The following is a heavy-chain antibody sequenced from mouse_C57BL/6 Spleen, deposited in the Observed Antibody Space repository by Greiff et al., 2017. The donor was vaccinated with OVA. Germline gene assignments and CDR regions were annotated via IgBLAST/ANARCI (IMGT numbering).Heavy chain of an antibody. Sequence: VQLQQSGAELVKPGASVKLSCTASGFNIKDYYMHWVKQRTEQGLEWIGRIDPEDGETKYAPKFQGKATITADTSSNTAYLQLSGHVSADAAVYYCARPSRITTEGYFDVWGTGTTVTVSS. V-gene: IGHV14-2*01. CDR3: ARPSRITTEGYFDV. D-gene: IGHD1-1*01. CDR2: IDPEDGET. CDR1: GFNIKDYY. J-gene: IGHJ1*03.